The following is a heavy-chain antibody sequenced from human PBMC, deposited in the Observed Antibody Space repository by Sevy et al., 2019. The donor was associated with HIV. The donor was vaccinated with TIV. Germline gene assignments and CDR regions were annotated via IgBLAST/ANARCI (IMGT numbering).Heavy chain of an antibody. CDR2: ISSSSTYT. D-gene: IGHD5-18*01. V-gene: IGHV3-11*06. CDR3: ARVRYNFGQKYFDY. Sequence: GESLRLSCTASKFTFSDYYMSWIRQAPGKGLEWVSYISSSSTYTNYAYSVKGRFTISRDNAKNSLYLQLNSLRAEDTAVYYCARVRYNFGQKYFDYWGQGTLVTVSS. J-gene: IGHJ4*02. CDR1: KFTFSDYY.